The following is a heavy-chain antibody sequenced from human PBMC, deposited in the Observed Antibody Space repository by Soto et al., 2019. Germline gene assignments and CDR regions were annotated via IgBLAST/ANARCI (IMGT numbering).Heavy chain of an antibody. D-gene: IGHD3-9*01. Sequence: QVQLVQSGAEEKQPGDSVKVYCKASGYSFSNNYVVWVRQAPGQGLEWMGVINPAGGSTTYAQKFQDRVTMTRDTSTSTVYIELTRLISEDTAVFYCGRVYGTYYDALPGLWGGHFDSWGQGTQVTVSS. CDR2: INPAGGST. CDR1: GYSFSNNY. J-gene: IGHJ4*02. V-gene: IGHV1-46*03. CDR3: GRVYGTYYDALPGLWGGHFDS.